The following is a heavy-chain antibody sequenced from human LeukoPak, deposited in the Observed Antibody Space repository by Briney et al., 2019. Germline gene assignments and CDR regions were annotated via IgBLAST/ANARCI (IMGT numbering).Heavy chain of an antibody. Sequence: PGESLRLSCAASGFTFSYHWMSWVRQAPGKGLEWVANIKQDGSEKYYVDSVKGRFTISRDNAKNSLYLQMSSLRDEDTAVYYCAGDSGYAFDYWGRGTLVTASS. CDR2: IKQDGSEK. CDR1: GFTFSYHW. D-gene: IGHD3-10*01. CDR3: AGDSGYAFDY. J-gene: IGHJ4*02. V-gene: IGHV3-7*01.